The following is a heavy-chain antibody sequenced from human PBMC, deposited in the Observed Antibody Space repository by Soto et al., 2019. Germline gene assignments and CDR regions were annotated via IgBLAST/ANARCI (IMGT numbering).Heavy chain of an antibody. V-gene: IGHV4-31*11. Sequence: SETLSLTCAVSGGSISCSRYHWGWIRQPPGKGLEWIGYIYYSGSTYYNPSLKSRVTISVDTSKNQFSLKLSSVTAADTAVYYCARGPPAASGYSYGYRPLFDYWGQGTLVTVSS. CDR1: GGSISCSRYH. J-gene: IGHJ4*02. D-gene: IGHD5-18*01. CDR2: IYYSGST. CDR3: ARGPPAASGYSYGYRPLFDY.